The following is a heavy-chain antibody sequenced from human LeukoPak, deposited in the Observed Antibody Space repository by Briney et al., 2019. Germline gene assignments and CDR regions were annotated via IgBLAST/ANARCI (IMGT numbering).Heavy chain of an antibody. J-gene: IGHJ4*02. D-gene: IGHD1-26*01. CDR2: IYYSGST. V-gene: IGHV4-31*03. Sequence: SQTLSLTCTVSGGSISSGGYYWSWIRQHPGKGLEWIGYIYYSGSTYYNPSLESRVTISVDTSKNQFSLKLSSVTAADTAVYYCARDGVGVGANTGFDYWGQGTLVTVSS. CDR1: GGSISSGGYY. CDR3: ARDGVGVGANTGFDY.